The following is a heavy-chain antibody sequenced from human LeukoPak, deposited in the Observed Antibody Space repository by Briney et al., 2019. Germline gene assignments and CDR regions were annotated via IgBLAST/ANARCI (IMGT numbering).Heavy chain of an antibody. CDR1: GGSFSGYY. V-gene: IGHV4-34*01. CDR3: ARGTPRRYDILTGYYWGYGMDV. J-gene: IGHJ6*02. Sequence: SETLSLTCAVYGGSFSGYYWSWIRQPPGKGLEWIGEINHSGSTNYNPSLKSRVTISVDTSKNQFSLKLSSVTAADTAVYYCARGTPRRYDILTGYYWGYGMDVWGQGTTVTVSS. D-gene: IGHD3-9*01. CDR2: INHSGST.